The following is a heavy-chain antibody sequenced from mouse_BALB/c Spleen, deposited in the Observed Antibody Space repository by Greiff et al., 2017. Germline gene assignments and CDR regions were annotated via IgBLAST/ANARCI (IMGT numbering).Heavy chain of an antibody. J-gene: IGHJ4*01. D-gene: IGHD2-4*01. CDR3: ARGGPYDYEDAMDY. CDR2: ISSGGST. CDR1: GFTFSSYA. Sequence: EVKLVESGGGLVKPGGSLKLSCAASGFTFSSYAMSWVRQTPEKRLEWVASISSGGSTYYPDSVKGRFTISRDNARNILYLQMSSLRSEDTAMYYCARGGPYDYEDAMDYWGQGTSVTVSS. V-gene: IGHV5-6-5*01.